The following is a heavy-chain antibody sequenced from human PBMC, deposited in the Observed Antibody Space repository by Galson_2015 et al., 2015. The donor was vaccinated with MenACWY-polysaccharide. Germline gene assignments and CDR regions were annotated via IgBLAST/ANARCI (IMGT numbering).Heavy chain of an antibody. CDR1: GFTFSSYS. V-gene: IGHV3-48*01. CDR2: ISSSGGCM. Sequence: SLRLSCAASGFTFSSYSMNWVRQAPGEGLEGVSYISSSGGCMYYGGAVKGWGTISRDNAKNSLYLQMNSLRAEDTAVYYCVGPLGRGGTGAYGMDAWGQGTTVTVSS. D-gene: IGHD3-10*01. J-gene: IGHJ6*02. CDR3: VGPLGRGGTGAYGMDA.